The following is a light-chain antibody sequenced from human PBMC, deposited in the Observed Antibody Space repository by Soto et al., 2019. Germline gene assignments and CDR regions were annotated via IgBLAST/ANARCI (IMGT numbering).Light chain of an antibody. CDR2: DAS. Sequence: EIGFTQSPGTLSLSPGERATLSCRASQSVSSSYLAWYQQKPGQAPRLLIYDASNRATGIPARFSGSGSGTDFTLTISRLEPEDFAVYYCQQYGSSGTFGQGTKVDIK. CDR3: QQYGSSGT. V-gene: IGKV3-20*01. J-gene: IGKJ1*01. CDR1: QSVSSSY.